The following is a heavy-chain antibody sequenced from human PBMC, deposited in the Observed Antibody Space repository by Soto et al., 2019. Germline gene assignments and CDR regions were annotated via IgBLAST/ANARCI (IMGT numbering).Heavy chain of an antibody. D-gene: IGHD3-3*01. CDR1: GDSITTNGYY. Sequence: SETLSLTCSVSGDSITTNGYYWGWIRQPPGKGLQWIGNVYWTGSTFSHPSLTSRVFISVDTSKNEFSLRLTSVTAADTAVYYCARSHYNYGLLIDYWVPGPMVTVSS. J-gene: IGHJ4*02. V-gene: IGHV4-39*01. CDR3: ARSHYNYGLLIDY. CDR2: VYWTGST.